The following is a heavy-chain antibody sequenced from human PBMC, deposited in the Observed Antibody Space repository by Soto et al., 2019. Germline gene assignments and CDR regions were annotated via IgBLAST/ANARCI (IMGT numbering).Heavy chain of an antibody. CDR1: GFTFSSYW. CDR2: INSDGSST. V-gene: IGHV3-74*01. J-gene: IGHJ5*02. Sequence: EVQLVESGGGLVQPGGSLRLSCAASGFTFSSYWMHWVRQAPGKGLVWVSRINSDGSSTSYADSVKGRFTISRDNAKNTLYLQMNSLRAEDTAVYYCTRDRGSLGAVTTPGWFDPWGQGTLVTVSS. D-gene: IGHD4-4*01. CDR3: TRDRGSLGAVTTPGWFDP.